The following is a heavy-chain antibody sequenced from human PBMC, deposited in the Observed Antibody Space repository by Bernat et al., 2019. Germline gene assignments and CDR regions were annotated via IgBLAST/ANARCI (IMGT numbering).Heavy chain of an antibody. Sequence: QVHLVESGGGVVQPGRSLRLSCVASGFIFSNYGIHWVRQAPGKGLAWVAVIWYDGSNKDYAESVKGRFTISRDNSQNMLYLHMDSLRADDTAVYYCARGKYYASSGYYYGTFDYWGQGTLVIVSS. J-gene: IGHJ4*02. D-gene: IGHD3-22*01. CDR1: GFIFSNYG. CDR2: IWYDGSNK. V-gene: IGHV3-33*01. CDR3: ARGKYYASSGYYYGTFDY.